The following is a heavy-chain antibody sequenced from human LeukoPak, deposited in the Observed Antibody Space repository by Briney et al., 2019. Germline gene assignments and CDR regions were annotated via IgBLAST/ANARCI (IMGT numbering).Heavy chain of an antibody. D-gene: IGHD1-14*01. J-gene: IGHJ4*02. V-gene: IGHV3-30*02. CDR3: AKDQPEAYFDY. CDR2: IRTDGSID. Sequence: GGSLRLSCAASGCSFGFYGLHWVRQAPGKGLEWVAIIRTDGSIDYYADSVRGRFTISKDNAKNTLYLQMNSLRAEDAALYYCAKDQPEAYFDYWGQGTLVTVSS. CDR1: GCSFGFYG.